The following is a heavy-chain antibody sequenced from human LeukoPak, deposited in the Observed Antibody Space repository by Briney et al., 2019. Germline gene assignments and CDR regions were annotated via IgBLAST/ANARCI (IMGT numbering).Heavy chain of an antibody. CDR1: AFTFDDYA. CDR3: AKEKGGLHCSGSFDY. J-gene: IGHJ4*02. CDR2: ISGDGGST. Sequence: SGGSLSLSCAASAFTFDDYAMHWVRQAPGKGLEWVSLISGDGGSTYYADSVKGRFTISRDNSKNSLYLQMNSLRTEDTALYYCAKEKGGLHCSGSFDYWGQGTLVTVSS. D-gene: IGHD6-19*01. V-gene: IGHV3-43*02.